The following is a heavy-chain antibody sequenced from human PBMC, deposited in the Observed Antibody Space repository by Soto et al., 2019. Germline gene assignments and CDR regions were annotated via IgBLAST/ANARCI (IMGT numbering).Heavy chain of an antibody. Sequence: SETLSLTCAVYGGSFSGYYWSWIRQPPGKGLEWIGEINHSGSTNYDPSLKSRVTISVDTSKNQFSLKLSSVTAADTAVYYCASSRWRAYSYAHFDYWGQGTLVTVSS. V-gene: IGHV4-34*01. CDR2: INHSGST. D-gene: IGHD5-18*01. CDR3: ASSRWRAYSYAHFDY. J-gene: IGHJ4*02. CDR1: GGSFSGYY.